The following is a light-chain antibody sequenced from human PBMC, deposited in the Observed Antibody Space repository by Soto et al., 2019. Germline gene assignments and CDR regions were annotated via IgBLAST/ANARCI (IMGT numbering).Light chain of an antibody. CDR2: AAS. CDR1: QDINNY. V-gene: IGKV1-27*01. J-gene: IGKJ1*01. CDR3: QKYNSAPLT. Sequence: DIQMTQSPSSLSASVGDRVTITCRASQDINNYLAWYQQKPGKVPKLLIYAASTLQSGVPSRFGGSASGTDFTLTISSLQPEDVATYYCQKYNSAPLTFGQGTKVEIK.